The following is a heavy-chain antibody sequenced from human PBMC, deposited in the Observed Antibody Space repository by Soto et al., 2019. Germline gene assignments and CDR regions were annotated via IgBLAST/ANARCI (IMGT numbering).Heavy chain of an antibody. V-gene: IGHV3-30*18. D-gene: IGHD3-10*01. CDR3: AKLRADYYYASGPFDY. CDR1: GFTFSSYV. CDR2: ISYDGSNK. J-gene: IGHJ4*02. Sequence: QVQLVESGGGVVQPGRSLRLSCSASGFTFSSYVMHWVGQAPGKGLEWVAIISYDGSNKYYADSVKGRFTISRDNSKNTLYLQMNSLRAEDTAVYYCAKLRADYYYASGPFDYWGQGTLVTVSS.